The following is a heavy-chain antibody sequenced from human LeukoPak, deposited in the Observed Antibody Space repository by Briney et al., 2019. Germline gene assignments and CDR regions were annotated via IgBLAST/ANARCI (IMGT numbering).Heavy chain of an antibody. J-gene: IGHJ4*02. CDR2: IYYSGST. Sequence: SETLSLTCTVSGGSISSYYWSWIRQPPVKGLEWIGYIYYSGSTNYNPSLKSRVTISVDTSKNQFSLKLSSVTAADTAVYYCAGSIARGEGYWGQGTLVTVSS. D-gene: IGHD6-6*01. V-gene: IGHV4-59*01. CDR1: GGSISSYY. CDR3: AGSIARGEGY.